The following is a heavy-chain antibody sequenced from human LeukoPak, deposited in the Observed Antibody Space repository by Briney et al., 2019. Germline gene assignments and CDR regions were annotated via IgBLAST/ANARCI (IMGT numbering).Heavy chain of an antibody. V-gene: IGHV4-34*01. Sequence: SETLSLTCAVYGGSFSGYYWSWIRQPPGKGLEWIGEINHSGSTNYNPSLKSRVTISVGTSKNQFSLKLSSVTAADTAVYYCARGLQLAYWGQGTLVTVSS. CDR1: GGSFSGYY. CDR2: INHSGST. D-gene: IGHD2-2*01. CDR3: ARGLQLAY. J-gene: IGHJ4*02.